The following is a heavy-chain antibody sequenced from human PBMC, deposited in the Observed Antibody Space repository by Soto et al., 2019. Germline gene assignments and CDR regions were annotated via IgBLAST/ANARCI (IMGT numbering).Heavy chain of an antibody. D-gene: IGHD2-15*01. J-gene: IGHJ4*02. CDR2: ISSSGGHT. CDR1: GFPFCNYS. CDR3: AKAIAPGFCIIGGRCDPFDY. Sequence: TGGSLGISCATPGFPFCNYSMNWGRQGPREGVEVVSSISSSGGHTYYADSVKGRFTISRDTSRNTLYLQMNSLRGEDMAVYFCAKAIAPGFCIIGGRCDPFDYWGQGILVTVSS. V-gene: IGHV3-23*01.